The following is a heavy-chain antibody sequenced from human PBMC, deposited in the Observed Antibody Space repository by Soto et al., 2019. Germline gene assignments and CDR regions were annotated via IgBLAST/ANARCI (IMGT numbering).Heavy chain of an antibody. Sequence: SETLSLTCAVSGGSISSGGYSWSWIRQPPGKGLEWIGYIYHSGSTYYNPSLKSRVTISVDRSKNQFSLKLSSVTAADTAVYYCARPLSTIEDYDSSAFDIWGQGTIVTVSS. V-gene: IGHV4-30-2*01. D-gene: IGHD3-22*01. J-gene: IGHJ3*02. CDR1: GGSISSGGYS. CDR3: ARPLSTIEDYDSSAFDI. CDR2: IYHSGST.